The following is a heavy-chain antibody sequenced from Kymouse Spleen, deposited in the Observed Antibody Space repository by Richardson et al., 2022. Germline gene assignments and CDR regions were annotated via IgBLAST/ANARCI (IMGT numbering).Heavy chain of an antibody. CDR2: IWYDGSNK. Sequence: QVQLVESGGGVVQPGRSLRLSCAASGFTFSSYGMHWVRQAPGKGLEWVAVIWYDGSNKYYADSVKGRFTISRDNSKNTLYLQMNSLRAEDTAVYYCARDGDYYGSGVYYGMDVWGQGTTVTVSS. CDR1: GFTFSSYG. D-gene: IGHD3-10*01. V-gene: IGHV3-33*01. J-gene: IGHJ6*02. CDR3: ARDGDYYGSGVYYGMDV.